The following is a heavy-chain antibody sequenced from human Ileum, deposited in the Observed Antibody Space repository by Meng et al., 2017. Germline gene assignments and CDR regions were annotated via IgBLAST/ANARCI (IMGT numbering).Heavy chain of an antibody. CDR3: AKAAAYNLDI. J-gene: IGHJ4*02. V-gene: IGHV4-4*03. CDR2: IFQSGST. D-gene: IGHD2-2*01. CDR1: GVPISSASW. Sequence: VRFQGPGPGLVKPPGTFSSTCAVSGVPISSASWWGWVRQPPGKGLEWIGEIFQSGSTNYNPSLKSRVSISVDKSKNHLSLSLSSVTAADTAVYYCAKAAAYNLDIWGQGALVTVSS.